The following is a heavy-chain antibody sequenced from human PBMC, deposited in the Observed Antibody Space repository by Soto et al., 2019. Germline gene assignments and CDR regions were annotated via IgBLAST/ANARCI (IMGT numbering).Heavy chain of an antibody. CDR3: ASTSIVVVTAYAFDI. D-gene: IGHD2-21*02. Sequence: SGESLKISCKGSGDSFISYWIGWVRQMPGKGLEWMGIIYPGDSDTRYSPSFQGQVTISADKSISTAYLQWSSLKASDTAMYYCASTSIVVVTAYAFDIWGQGTMVTVSS. V-gene: IGHV5-51*01. J-gene: IGHJ3*02. CDR1: GDSFISYW. CDR2: IYPGDSDT.